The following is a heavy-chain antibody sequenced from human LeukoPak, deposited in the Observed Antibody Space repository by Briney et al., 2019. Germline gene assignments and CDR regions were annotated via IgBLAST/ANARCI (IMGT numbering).Heavy chain of an antibody. J-gene: IGHJ3*01. CDR2: ISGTGVST. CDR3: AKVIRSSWSAFDV. CDR1: GFTFNNYA. D-gene: IGHD6-13*01. Sequence: GGSLRLSCAASGFTFNNYAMNWVRQAPGKGLEWVSAISGTGVSTYYTVSVKGRFTISRDNSKNTLYLQLNSLRAEDTAVYYCAKVIRSSWSAFDVWGQGTMVTVSS. V-gene: IGHV3-23*01.